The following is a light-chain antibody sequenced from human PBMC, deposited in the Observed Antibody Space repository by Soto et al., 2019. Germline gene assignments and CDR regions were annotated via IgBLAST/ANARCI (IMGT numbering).Light chain of an antibody. CDR2: GAS. Sequence: ETVMTQSPATLSVSPGEKATLSCRASQSVSSNLAWYQQRPGQAPRPLIYGASTRVAGFPARFSGSGSGTDLTLTISSLQLFVFAVDYCQQYNNCPLTFRGG. CDR1: QSVSSN. CDR3: QQYNNCPLT. J-gene: IGKJ4*01. V-gene: IGKV3-15*01.